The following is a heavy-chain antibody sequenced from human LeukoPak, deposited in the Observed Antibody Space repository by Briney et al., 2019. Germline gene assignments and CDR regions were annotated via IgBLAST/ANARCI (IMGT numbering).Heavy chain of an antibody. V-gene: IGHV1-69*13. CDR3: ARAFLAAGIEEVYDAFDI. Sequence: GASVKVSCKASGYTFTSYGISWVRQAPGQGLEWMGGIIPIFGTANYAQKFQGRVTITADESTSTAYMELSSLRSEDTAVYYCARAFLAAGIEEVYDAFDIWGQGTMVIVSS. J-gene: IGHJ3*02. CDR1: GYTFTSYG. D-gene: IGHD6-13*01. CDR2: IIPIFGTA.